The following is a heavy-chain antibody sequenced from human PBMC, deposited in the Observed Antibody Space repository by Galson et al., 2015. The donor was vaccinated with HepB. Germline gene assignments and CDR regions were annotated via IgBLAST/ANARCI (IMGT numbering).Heavy chain of an antibody. V-gene: IGHV3-21*01. CDR2: ISHRSTHI. J-gene: IGHJ4*02. Sequence: SLRLSCAASGFTFTSYTMHWVRQAPGKGLEWVSSISHRSTHISYSDSVKGRFTISRDNAESSVHLQMNSLRAEDTALYYCATWREGDGDGYNSDWGQGTLVTVSS. CDR1: GFTFTSYT. CDR3: ATWREGDGDGYNSD. D-gene: IGHD5-24*01.